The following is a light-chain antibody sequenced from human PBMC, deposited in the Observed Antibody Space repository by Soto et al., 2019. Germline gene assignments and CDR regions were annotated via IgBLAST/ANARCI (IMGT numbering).Light chain of an antibody. Sequence: QSVLTQPPSASGTPGQTVIISCSGSRSDIGSNSVNWYQHLPGTTPKLLIYNNNQRPSGVPDRFSGSKSGTSASLAISGLQSEDEADYYCAAWDDSLTGPVFGTGTKATV. CDR2: NNN. CDR1: RSDIGSNS. CDR3: AAWDDSLTGPV. J-gene: IGLJ1*01. V-gene: IGLV1-44*01.